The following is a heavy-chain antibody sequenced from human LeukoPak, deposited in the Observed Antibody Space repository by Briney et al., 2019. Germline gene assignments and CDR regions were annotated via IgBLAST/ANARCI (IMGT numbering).Heavy chain of an antibody. Sequence: SETLSLTCTVSGGSISSYYWSWIRQPPGKGLEWIGYIYYSGSTYYNPSLKSRVTISVDTSKNQFSLKLSSVTAADTAVYYCARLHLLDGGLLDYWGQGTLVTVSS. V-gene: IGHV4-59*08. CDR3: ARLHLLDGGLLDY. CDR1: GGSISSYY. D-gene: IGHD4-23*01. J-gene: IGHJ4*02. CDR2: IYYSGST.